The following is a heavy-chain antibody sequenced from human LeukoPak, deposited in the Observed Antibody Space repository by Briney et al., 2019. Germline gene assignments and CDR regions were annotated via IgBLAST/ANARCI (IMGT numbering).Heavy chain of an antibody. J-gene: IGHJ4*02. CDR2: IYGGGST. CDR3: ARGSGYYLGNY. D-gene: IGHD3-22*01. V-gene: IGHV3-53*01. CDR1: GFTVSSIH. Sequence: GGSLRLSCAASGFTVSSIHMSWVRQVPGKGLEWVSVIYGGGSTYYADSVKGRFTISRDNSKNTLYLQMNSLRAEDTAVYYCARGSGYYLGNYWGQGTLVTVSS.